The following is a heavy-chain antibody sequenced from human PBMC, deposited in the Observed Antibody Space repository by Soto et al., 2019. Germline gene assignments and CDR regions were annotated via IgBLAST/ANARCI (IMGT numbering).Heavy chain of an antibody. Sequence: QAQLVESGGGVVQPGRSLRLSCAASGFTFSSYGMHWVRQAPGTGLAWVAVISYDGGLQHYADSVKGRFTISRDNSKKMVLLQRNSLRAEDTAVYYCVSDRGYGHASVPYSWGQGTLVSVSS. V-gene: IGHV3-30*03. CDR2: ISYDGGLQ. D-gene: IGHD5-18*01. J-gene: IGHJ4*02. CDR1: GFTFSSYG. CDR3: VSDRGYGHASVPYS.